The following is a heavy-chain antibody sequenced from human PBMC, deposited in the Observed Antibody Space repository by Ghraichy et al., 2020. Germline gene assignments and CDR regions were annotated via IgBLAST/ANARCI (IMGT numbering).Heavy chain of an antibody. V-gene: IGHV1-69*10. CDR3: ARWLQLAQYFDY. Sequence: SVKVSCKASGGTFSSYAISWVRQAPGQGLEWMGGIIPILGIANYAQKFQGRVTITADKSTSTAYMELSSLRSEDTAVYYCARWLQLAQYFDYWGQGTLVTVSS. J-gene: IGHJ4*02. CDR2: IIPILGIA. CDR1: GGTFSSYA. D-gene: IGHD5-24*01.